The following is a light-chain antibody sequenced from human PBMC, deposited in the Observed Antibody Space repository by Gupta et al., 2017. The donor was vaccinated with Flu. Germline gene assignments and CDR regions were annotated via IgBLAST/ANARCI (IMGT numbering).Light chain of an antibody. J-gene: IGLJ2*01. CDR1: TSDVGGYNS. Sequence: TISCTGTTSDVGGYNSVSWYQQRPGTAPNLMIYDVTNRPSGISNRFSGSKSGNTASLTISGLQAEDEADYYCSAYTSGSTLTVAFGGGTKLTVL. CDR2: DVT. V-gene: IGLV2-14*04. CDR3: SAYTSGSTLTVA.